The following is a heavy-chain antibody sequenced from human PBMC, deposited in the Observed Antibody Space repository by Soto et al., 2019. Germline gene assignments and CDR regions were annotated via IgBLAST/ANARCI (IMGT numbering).Heavy chain of an antibody. CDR1: CDSISSGGYY. CDR3: ARDIYYGSGSYYNDYFDY. D-gene: IGHD3-10*01. J-gene: IGHJ4*02. Sequence: SETLSLTCTFSCDSISSGGYYWRWIRQHPGKGLEWIGYLYSSGRTYYTPSLKSRVTISVDTSKNQFSLKLSSVTAADTAVYYCARDIYYGSGSYYNDYFDYRGQGTLVPVSS. CDR2: LYSSGRT. V-gene: IGHV4-31*02.